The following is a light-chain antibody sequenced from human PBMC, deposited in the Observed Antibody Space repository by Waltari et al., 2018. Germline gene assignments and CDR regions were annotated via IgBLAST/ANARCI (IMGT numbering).Light chain of an antibody. CDR3: CSYAGSYTGV. J-gene: IGLJ1*01. CDR2: DVS. CDR1: SSDVGGYNY. V-gene: IGLV2-11*01. Sequence: QSALTQPRSVSGSPGQSVTISCTGTSSDVGGYNYVSWYQQHPGQAPTLISYDVSKRPSGVPYRFSGSKSGNTTSLTISGLQAEDEADYYCCSYAGSYTGVFGTGTKVTVL.